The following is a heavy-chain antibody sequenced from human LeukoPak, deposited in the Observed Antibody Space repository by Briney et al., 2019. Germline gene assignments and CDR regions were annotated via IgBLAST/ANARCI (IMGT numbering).Heavy chain of an antibody. D-gene: IGHD2/OR15-2a*01. CDR3: ARRYYYTLGSFPFDF. J-gene: IGHJ4*02. CDR1: GGPFSGYL. Sequence: PSETLSLTCAVSGGPFSGYLWSWIRQSSGKGPEWIGEIHNSGTTNYNPSLNSRVTISEDTSKNQFYLNLSSVTAADTAFYYCARRYYYTLGSFPFDFWGQGTLVTVSS. V-gene: IGHV4-34*01. CDR2: IHNSGTT.